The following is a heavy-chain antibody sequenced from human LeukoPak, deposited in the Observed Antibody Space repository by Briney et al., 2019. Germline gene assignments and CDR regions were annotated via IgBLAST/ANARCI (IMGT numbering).Heavy chain of an antibody. J-gene: IGHJ5*02. D-gene: IGHD1-26*01. CDR2: IYHSGST. CDR1: GGSISSGGYS. CDR3: ASTVGLAGWFDP. V-gene: IGHV4-30-2*01. Sequence: PSETLSLTCAVSGGSISSGGYSWSWIRQPPGKGLEWIGYIYHSGSTYYNPSLKSRVTISVDRSKNQFSLKLSSVTAADTAVYYWASTVGLAGWFDPWGQGTLVTVSS.